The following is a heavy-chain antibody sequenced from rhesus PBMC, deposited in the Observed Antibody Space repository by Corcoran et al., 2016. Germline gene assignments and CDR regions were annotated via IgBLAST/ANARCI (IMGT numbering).Heavy chain of an antibody. CDR2: IYGSSTST. CDR1: GGSISDYYR. D-gene: IGHD6-31*01. Sequence: QVQLQESGPGVVKPSETLSLTCAVSGGSISDYYRWSWIRQPPGKGLEWIGFIYGSSTSTNYNPSLKSRGTISKDTSKNQFSLKLSSVTAADTAVYYCARVAAAASREDFDYWGQGVLVTVSS. CDR3: ARVAAAASREDFDY. J-gene: IGHJ4*01. V-gene: IGHV4S10*01.